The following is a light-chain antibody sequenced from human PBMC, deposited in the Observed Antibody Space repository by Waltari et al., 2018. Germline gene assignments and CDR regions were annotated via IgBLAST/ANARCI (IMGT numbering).Light chain of an antibody. CDR2: GAS. J-gene: IGKJ4*01. CDR1: QSVSSN. CDR3: QQYNNWPL. V-gene: IGKV3-15*01. Sequence: QSVSSNLAWYQQKPGQAPRLLIYGASTRATGIPARFSGSGSGTEFTLTISSLQSEDFAVYYCQQYNNWPLFGGGTKVEIK.